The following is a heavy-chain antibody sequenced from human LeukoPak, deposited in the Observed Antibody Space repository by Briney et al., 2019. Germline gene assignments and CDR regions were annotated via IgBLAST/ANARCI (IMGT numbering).Heavy chain of an antibody. Sequence: ASVKVSCKASGYTFTSYYMHWVRQAPGQWLEWMGIINPSGGSTSYAQKFQGRVTMTRDTSTSTVYMELSSLRSEDTAVYYCARDSNALAAFDIWGQGTLVTVSS. V-gene: IGHV1-46*01. CDR2: INPSGGST. CDR3: ARDSNALAAFDI. CDR1: GYTFTSYY. J-gene: IGHJ4*02. D-gene: IGHD2-15*01.